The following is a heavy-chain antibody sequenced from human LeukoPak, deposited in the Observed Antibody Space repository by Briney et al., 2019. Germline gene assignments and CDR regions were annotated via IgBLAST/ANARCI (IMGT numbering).Heavy chain of an antibody. J-gene: IGHJ5*02. D-gene: IGHD3-3*01. V-gene: IGHV4-38-2*02. CDR1: GYSISSGYY. CDR2: IYHSGST. CDR3: ARDGPSMTSITIFGVVRVGWFDP. Sequence: SETLSLTCTVSGYSISSGYYWGWIRQPPGKGLEWIGSIYHSGSTYYNPSLKSRVTISVDTSKNQFSLKLCSVTAADTAVYYCARDGPSMTSITIFGVVRVGWFDPWGQGTLVTVSS.